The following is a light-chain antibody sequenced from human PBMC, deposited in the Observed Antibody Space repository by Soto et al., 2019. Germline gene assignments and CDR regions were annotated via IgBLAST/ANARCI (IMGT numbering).Light chain of an antibody. Sequence: DIQMTQSPSTASASVGDRVTITCRASQSISSWLAWYQQKPGTAPKLLIYHASTLESGVPSRFSGSGSGTEFTLTISSLQPDDFATYYCQQYNSYSFGQGTKVDIK. CDR3: QQYNSYS. V-gene: IGKV1-5*01. CDR1: QSISSW. CDR2: HAS. J-gene: IGKJ1*01.